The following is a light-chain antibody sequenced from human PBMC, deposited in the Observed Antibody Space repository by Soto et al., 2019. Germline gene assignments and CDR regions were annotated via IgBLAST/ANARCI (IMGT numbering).Light chain of an antibody. CDR2: EVF. J-gene: IGKJ2*01. V-gene: IGKV3-11*01. CDR1: QSLSNY. Sequence: EIVLTQSPGTLSLSPGERATLSCRASQSLSNYLAWYQQKPGQAPRLLIDEVFNRATGIPARFSGSGTGTDFTLTISSLEPEHYAVYYCQQCSNWPPLFTFGQGTKLEIK. CDR3: QQCSNWPPLFT.